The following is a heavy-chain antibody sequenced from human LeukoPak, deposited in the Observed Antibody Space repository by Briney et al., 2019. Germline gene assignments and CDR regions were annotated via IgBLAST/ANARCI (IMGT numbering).Heavy chain of an antibody. J-gene: IGHJ4*02. CDR2: INWNGGSI. D-gene: IGHD5-12*01. CDR1: GFTFGDYG. CDR3: ARERSDRAAYVPYFDY. Sequence: GGSLRLSCAASGFTFGDYGMSWVRQAPGKGLEWVSGINWNGGSIGYADSVKGRFTISRDNAKNSLYLQMNSLRAEDTALYYCARERSDRAAYVPYFDYWAQGTLVTVSS. V-gene: IGHV3-20*04.